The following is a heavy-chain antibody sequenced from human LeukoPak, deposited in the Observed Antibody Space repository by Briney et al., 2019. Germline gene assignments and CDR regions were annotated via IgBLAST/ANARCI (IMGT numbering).Heavy chain of an antibody. D-gene: IGHD3-3*01. CDR3: ARYFWSGYYDY. Sequence: SETLSLICTVSGASISPYYWSWIRQPAGKGLEWIGHIHTSGSTNYNPSLKSRITMSLDMSNNQFSLKLNSVTAADTALYYCARYFWSGYYDYWGQGTLVTVSS. V-gene: IGHV4-4*07. J-gene: IGHJ4*02. CDR1: GASISPYY. CDR2: IHTSGST.